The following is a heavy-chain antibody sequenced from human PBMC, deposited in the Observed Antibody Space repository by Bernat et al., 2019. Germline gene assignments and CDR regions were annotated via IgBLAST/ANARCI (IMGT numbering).Heavy chain of an antibody. Sequence: EVQLLESGGGLVQPGGSLRLSCAASGFTFSSYAMSWVRQAPGQRPVWVSRINGDGSSTSYADSVKGRFAITRDNARNTLHLQMNSLRVEDTAVYYCVRGGLTLFGDFDHWGQGALVTVSS. D-gene: IGHD3-3*01. J-gene: IGHJ4*02. V-gene: IGHV3-74*02. CDR1: GFTFSSYA. CDR3: VRGGLTLFGDFDH. CDR2: INGDGSST.